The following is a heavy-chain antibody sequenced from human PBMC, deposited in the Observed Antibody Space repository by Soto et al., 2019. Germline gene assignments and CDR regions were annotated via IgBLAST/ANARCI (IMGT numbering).Heavy chain of an antibody. CDR2: IYYSGST. D-gene: IGHD6-13*01. J-gene: IGHJ4*02. CDR3: ARVRGSSSWYPFDY. Sequence: SETLSLTCTVSGGSISSYYWSWIRQPPGKGLEWIGYIYYSGSTNYNPSLKSRVTISVDTSKNQFSLKLSSVTAADTAVYYCARVRGSSSWYPFDYWGQGTLVTVSS. V-gene: IGHV4-59*01. CDR1: GGSISSYY.